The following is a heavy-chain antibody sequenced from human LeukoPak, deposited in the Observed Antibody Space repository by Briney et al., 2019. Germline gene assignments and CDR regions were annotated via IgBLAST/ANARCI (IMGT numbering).Heavy chain of an antibody. J-gene: IGHJ3*02. CDR3: TTGQDYYDSSGYYLGAAFDI. Sequence: GGSLRLSCAASGFTFSNAWMSWVRQAPGKGLEWVGRINSKTDGGTTDYAAPVKGRFTISRDDSKNTLYLQMNSLKTEDTAVYYCTTGQDYYDSSGYYLGAAFDIWGQGTMVTVSS. CDR1: GFTFSNAW. D-gene: IGHD3-22*01. V-gene: IGHV3-15*01. CDR2: INSKTDGGTT.